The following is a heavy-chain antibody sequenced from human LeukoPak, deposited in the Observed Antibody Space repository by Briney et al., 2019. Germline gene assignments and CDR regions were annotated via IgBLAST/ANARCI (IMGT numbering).Heavy chain of an antibody. J-gene: IGHJ4*02. CDR1: GSSFTTYW. Sequence: GESLHISCQCSGSSFTTYWIGWVRQMPAQGLAWMGIIYPGESDTRYSPSFQGQVTVSADKSISTAYLQWSSLKASDTAMYYCARARYCSGGSCYAEYWGQGTLVTVSS. D-gene: IGHD2-15*01. CDR3: ARARYCSGGSCYAEY. V-gene: IGHV5-51*01. CDR2: IYPGESDT.